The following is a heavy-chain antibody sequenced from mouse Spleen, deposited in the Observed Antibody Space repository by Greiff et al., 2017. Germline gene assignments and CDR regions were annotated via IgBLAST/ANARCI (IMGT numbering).Heavy chain of an antibody. CDR1: GFNIKDYY. CDR3: TTWEITIYAMDY. V-gene: IGHV14-1*01. D-gene: IGHD2-4*01. CDR2: IDPEDGDT. J-gene: IGHJ4*01. Sequence: VQLQQSGAELVRPGASVKLSCTASGFNIKDYYMHWVKQRPEQGLEWIGRIDPEDGDTEYAPKFQGKATMTADTSSNTAYLQLSSLTSEDTAVYYCTTWEITIYAMDYWGQGTSVTVSS.